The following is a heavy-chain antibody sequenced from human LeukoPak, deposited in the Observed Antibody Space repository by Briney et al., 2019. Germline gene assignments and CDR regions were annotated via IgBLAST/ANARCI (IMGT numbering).Heavy chain of an antibody. CDR1: AFTFSTYA. Sequence: GGSLRLSCAASAFTFSTYAMSWVRQAPGKGLEWVANIKQDGSEKYYVDSVKGRFTISRDNAKNSLYLQMNSLRAEDTAVYYCARSPITIFGVVTFDYWGQGTLVTVSS. V-gene: IGHV3-7*01. CDR2: IKQDGSEK. D-gene: IGHD3-3*01. J-gene: IGHJ4*02. CDR3: ARSPITIFGVVTFDY.